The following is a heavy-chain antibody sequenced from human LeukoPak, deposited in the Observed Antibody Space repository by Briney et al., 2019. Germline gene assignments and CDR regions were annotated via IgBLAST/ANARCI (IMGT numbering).Heavy chain of an antibody. Sequence: SETLSLTCTVSGGSISSSSYYWGWIRQPPGKGLEWIGGIYYSGSTYYNPSLKSRVTISVDTSKNQFSLKLSSVTAADTAVYYCAKYDYGDYVAFDIWGQGTMVTVSS. J-gene: IGHJ3*02. V-gene: IGHV4-39*01. CDR2: IYYSGST. CDR1: GGSISSSSYY. CDR3: AKYDYGDYVAFDI. D-gene: IGHD4-17*01.